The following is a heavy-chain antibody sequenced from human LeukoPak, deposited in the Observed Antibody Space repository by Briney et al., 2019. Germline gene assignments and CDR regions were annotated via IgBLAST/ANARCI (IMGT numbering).Heavy chain of an antibody. V-gene: IGHV3-23*01. CDR3: ARDITMVRGSWFDP. J-gene: IGHJ5*02. D-gene: IGHD3-10*01. CDR1: GFTFSSYA. Sequence: GGSLRLSCAASGFTFSSYAMSWVRQAPGKGLEWVSAISGSGGSTYYADSVKGRFTISRDNSKNTLYLQMNSLRAEDTAVYYCARDITMVRGSWFDPWGQGTLVTVSS. CDR2: ISGSGGST.